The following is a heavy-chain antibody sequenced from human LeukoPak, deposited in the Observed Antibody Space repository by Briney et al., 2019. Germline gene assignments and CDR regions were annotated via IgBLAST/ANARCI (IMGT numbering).Heavy chain of an antibody. V-gene: IGHV3-33*01. CDR3: ARDIAQLWHNYGMDV. J-gene: IGHJ6*02. Sequence: GGSLRLSCAASGFTFSSYGMHWVRQAPGKGLEWVAVIWYDGSNKYYADSVKGRFTISRDNSKNTLYLQMNSLRAEDTAVYYCARDIAQLWHNYGMDVWGQGTTVTVSS. D-gene: IGHD5-18*01. CDR2: IWYDGSNK. CDR1: GFTFSSYG.